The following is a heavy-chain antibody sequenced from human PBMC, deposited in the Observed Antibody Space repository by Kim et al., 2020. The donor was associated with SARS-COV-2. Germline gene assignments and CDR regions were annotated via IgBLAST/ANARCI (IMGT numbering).Heavy chain of an antibody. CDR1: GYTFTSYD. Sequence: ASVKVSCKASGYTFTSYDINWVRQATGQGLEWMGWMNPNSGNTGYAQKFQGRVTMTRNTSISTAYMELSSLRSEDTAVYYCPREARGFYDSSGYYYWFDPWGQGTLVTVSS. J-gene: IGHJ5*02. V-gene: IGHV1-8*01. CDR2: MNPNSGNT. CDR3: PREARGFYDSSGYYYWFDP. D-gene: IGHD3-22*01.